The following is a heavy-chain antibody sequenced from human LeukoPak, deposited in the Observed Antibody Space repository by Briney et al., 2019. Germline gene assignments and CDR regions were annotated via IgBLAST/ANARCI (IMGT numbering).Heavy chain of an antibody. CDR3: ARWSSIKVAATENY. CDR1: DSAFSRLW. Sequence: GGSLRLSCQVSDSAFSRLWMNWVRQAPGKGLEWISYISGNSDYIYQADSVKGRFTISRDNAKNSLYLQMNSLRAEDTALYHCARWSSIKVAATENYWGQGTLVTVSS. CDR2: ISGNSDYI. V-gene: IGHV3-21*05. D-gene: IGHD6-19*01. J-gene: IGHJ4*02.